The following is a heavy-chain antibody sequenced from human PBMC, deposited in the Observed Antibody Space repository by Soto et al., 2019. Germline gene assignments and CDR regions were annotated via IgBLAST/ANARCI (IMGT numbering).Heavy chain of an antibody. D-gene: IGHD3-3*01. CDR2: ISAYNGNT. V-gene: IGHV1-18*01. CDR3: ARDRVSYYDFWSGFATHFDP. J-gene: IGHJ5*02. CDR1: GYTFTSYG. Sequence: QVQLVQSGAEVKKPGASVKVSCKASGYTFTSYGISWVRQAPGQGLEWMGWISAYNGNTNYAQKLQGRVTMTTDTSTSTAYMELRSLRSADTAVYYCARDRVSYYDFWSGFATHFDPWVQGTLVTVSS.